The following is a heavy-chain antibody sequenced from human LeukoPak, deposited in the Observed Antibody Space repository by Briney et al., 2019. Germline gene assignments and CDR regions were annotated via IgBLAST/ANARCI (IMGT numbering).Heavy chain of an antibody. D-gene: IGHD1-26*01. J-gene: IGHJ4*02. CDR1: GFTFSAYA. CDR2: LSGSGGDT. Sequence: PGESLKISCAASGFTFSAYAMSWVRQAPGRGLEWVSSLSGSGGDTFYADSVKGRITISRDNSKNTVYLQMNSLRAEDTAVYYCAKDEKFSGTNFSPRHWGQGTLVTVSS. V-gene: IGHV3-23*01. CDR3: AKDEKFSGTNFSPRH.